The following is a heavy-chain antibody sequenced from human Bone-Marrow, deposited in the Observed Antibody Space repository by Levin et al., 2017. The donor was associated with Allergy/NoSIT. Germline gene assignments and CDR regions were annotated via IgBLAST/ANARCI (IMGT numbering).Heavy chain of an antibody. J-gene: IGHJ4*02. CDR3: ARVRGDGDYIFDY. V-gene: IGHV3-33*01. CDR1: GFTFSNYG. Sequence: QAGGSLRLFCAASGFTFSNYGMHWVRQAPGKGLEWVAVIWNDGSNKYYADSVKGRFTISRDNSKNTLYLQMNSLRAEDTAVYYCARVRGDGDYIFDYWGQGTLVTVSS. CDR2: IWNDGSNK. D-gene: IGHD4-17*01.